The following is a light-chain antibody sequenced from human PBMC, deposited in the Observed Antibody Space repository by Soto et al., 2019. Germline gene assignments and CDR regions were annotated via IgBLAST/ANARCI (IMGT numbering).Light chain of an antibody. CDR3: QYLNSFPLT. CDR1: QGIASY. J-gene: IGKJ4*01. CDR2: LGS. V-gene: IGKV1-9*01. Sequence: IQLTQSPSSLSASVGDRVTITCRASQGIASYLAWYQQTPGKAPKLLIYLGSTLQRGVPSRFSGSGSGTDFTLTISRLQPEDSATYYCQYLNSFPLTFGGGTEVEIK.